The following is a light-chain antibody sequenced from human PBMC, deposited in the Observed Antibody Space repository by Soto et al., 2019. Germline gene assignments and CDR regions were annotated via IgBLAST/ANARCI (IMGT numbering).Light chain of an antibody. CDR1: STSIGSNT. J-gene: IGLJ2*01. CDR2: SNN. Sequence: QSVLTQPPSASGTPGQRVTISCSGSSTSIGSNTVNWYQHLPGTAPRLLIYSNNQRPSGVPGRFSGSKSGTSASLAISGLQSEDEAFYYCATWDGTLTAPVAFGGGTKLTVL. CDR3: ATWDGTLTAPVA. V-gene: IGLV1-44*01.